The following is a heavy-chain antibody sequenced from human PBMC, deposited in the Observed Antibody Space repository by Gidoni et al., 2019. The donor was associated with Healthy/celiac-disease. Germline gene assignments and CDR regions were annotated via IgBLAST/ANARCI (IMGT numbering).Heavy chain of an antibody. D-gene: IGHD3-22*01. CDR3: ARWRGPYYYDSSGYPSYFDY. Sequence: QVQLVQSGAEVKKPGSSVKVSCKASGGTFTSYAISWVRQAPGQGLEWMGGIIPIFGTANYAQKFQGRVTITADESTSTAYMELSSLRSEDTAVYYCARWRGPYYYDSSGYPSYFDYWGQGTLVTVSS. V-gene: IGHV1-69*01. CDR1: GGTFTSYA. J-gene: IGHJ4*02. CDR2: IIPIFGTA.